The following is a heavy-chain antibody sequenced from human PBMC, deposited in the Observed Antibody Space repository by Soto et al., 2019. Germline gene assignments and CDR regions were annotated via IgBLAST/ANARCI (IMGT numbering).Heavy chain of an antibody. CDR1: GYTFTGYY. CDR3: GRGGGVLTGYYKGWFDP. J-gene: IGHJ5*02. CDR2: INPNSGGT. Sequence: QVQLVQSGAEVKKPGASVKVSCKASGYTFTGYYMHWVRQAPGQGLEWMGWINPNSGGTNYAQKFQGWVTMTRDTSIRTAYKEVRRPGSDDTAVYYWGRGGGVLTGYYKGWFDPWGQGTLVTVSS. V-gene: IGHV1-2*04. D-gene: IGHD3-9*01.